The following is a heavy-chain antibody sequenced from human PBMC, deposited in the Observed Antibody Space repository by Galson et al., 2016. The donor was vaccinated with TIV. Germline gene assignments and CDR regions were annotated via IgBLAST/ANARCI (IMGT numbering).Heavy chain of an antibody. J-gene: IGHJ4*02. Sequence: SLRLSCAASGFTVSSNCMSWVRQAPGKGLEWISIIYSDGRTYYTESVKGRFTISRDDSRNTLYLQMNALGAEDTAIYYCARELGESASENYYPGFDCWGQGTLVTVSS. CDR2: IYSDGRT. CDR3: ARELGESASENYYPGFDC. CDR1: GFTVSSNC. D-gene: IGHD3-22*01. V-gene: IGHV3-53*01.